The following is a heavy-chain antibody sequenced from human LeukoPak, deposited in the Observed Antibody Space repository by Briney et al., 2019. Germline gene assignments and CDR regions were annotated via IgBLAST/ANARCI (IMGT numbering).Heavy chain of an antibody. CDR1: GYTFTSYD. V-gene: IGHV1-8*03. CDR3: ARYAWAESWSEYYYDSSGYPGSDAFDI. Sequence: ASVKVSCKASGYTFTSYDINWVRQATGQGLEWMGWMNPNSGNTGYAQKFQGRVTITRNTSISTAYMELSSLRSDDTAVYYCARYAWAESWSEYYYDSSGYPGSDAFDIWGQGTMVTVSS. J-gene: IGHJ3*02. D-gene: IGHD3-22*01. CDR2: MNPNSGNT.